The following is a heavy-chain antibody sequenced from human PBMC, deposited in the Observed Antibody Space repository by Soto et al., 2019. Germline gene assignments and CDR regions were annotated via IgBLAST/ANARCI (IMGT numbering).Heavy chain of an antibody. Sequence: GGSLRLSCAASGFTFSSYAMSWVRQAPGKGLEWVSAISGSGGSTYYADSVKGRFTISRDNSKNTLYLQMNSLRAEDTAVYYCAKSERKLLWFGGGLGWGQGTLVTVSS. V-gene: IGHV3-23*01. CDR2: ISGSGGST. J-gene: IGHJ4*02. CDR1: GFTFSSYA. CDR3: AKSERKLLWFGGGLG. D-gene: IGHD3-10*01.